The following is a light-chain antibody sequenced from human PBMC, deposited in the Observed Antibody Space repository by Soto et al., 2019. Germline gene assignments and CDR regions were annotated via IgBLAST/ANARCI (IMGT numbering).Light chain of an antibody. Sequence: EIVMTQSQVTLSVSPGERATLSCRASQSVSSNLAWYQQKPGQAPRLLIYDASRRATGIPARFSGSGSGTDFTLTLSSLEPEDFAVYYCQQRSSSITFGQGTRLEI. CDR3: QQRSSSIT. J-gene: IGKJ5*01. V-gene: IGKV3-11*01. CDR2: DAS. CDR1: QSVSSN.